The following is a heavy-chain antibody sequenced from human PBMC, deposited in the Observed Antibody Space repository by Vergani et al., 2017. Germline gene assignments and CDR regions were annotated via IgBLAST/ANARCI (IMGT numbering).Heavy chain of an antibody. Sequence: QVQLQESGPGLVKPSQTLSLTCTVSGGSISSGFYYWGWIRQPAGKGLEWIGRSYTSGSTNYNPSLKSRVTISVDTSKNQFSLKRRSVAAADTAVYYCAGVNSGGGFGGDGCDYWCQGTLVTVSS. CDR2: SYTSGST. V-gene: IGHV4-61*02. J-gene: IGHJ4*02. CDR1: GGSISSGFYY. CDR3: AGVNSGGGFGGDGCDY. D-gene: IGHD3-10*01.